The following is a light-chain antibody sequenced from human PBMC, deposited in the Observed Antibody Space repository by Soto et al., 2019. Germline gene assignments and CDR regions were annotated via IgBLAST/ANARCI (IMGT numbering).Light chain of an antibody. CDR1: NSNIGSNY. CDR2: EVS. CDR3: SSYAGSNNYV. V-gene: IGLV2-8*01. Sequence: QSVLTQPPSASGTPGQRVTISCSGTNSNIGSNYVYWYQQHPGKAPKLMIYEVSKRPSGVPDRFSGSKSGNTASLTVSGLQAEDEADYYCSSYAGSNNYVFGTGTKVTVL. J-gene: IGLJ1*01.